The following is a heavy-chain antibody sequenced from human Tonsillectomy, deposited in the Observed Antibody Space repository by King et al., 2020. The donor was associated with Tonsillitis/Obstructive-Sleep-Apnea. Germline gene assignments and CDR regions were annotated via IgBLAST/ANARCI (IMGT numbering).Heavy chain of an antibody. CDR2: SSGDGGTI. Sequence: VQLVESGGVVVQPGGSLRLSCAASGFTLDDYSMKWVRQAPGKGLEWVSLSSGDGGTIDYADSVKGRFTISRDNSKNSLYLQMNSRRTEDTALYYCAKGRTSYHYYMDVWGKGPTVTVSS. CDR1: GFTLDDYS. D-gene: IGHD3-16*01. CDR3: AKGRTSYHYYMDV. V-gene: IGHV3-43*01. J-gene: IGHJ6*03.